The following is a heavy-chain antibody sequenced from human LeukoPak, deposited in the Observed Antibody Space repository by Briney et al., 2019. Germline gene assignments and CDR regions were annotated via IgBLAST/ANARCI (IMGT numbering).Heavy chain of an antibody. CDR1: GFTFDDSG. Sequence: GGSLRLSCAASGFTFDDSGMSWVRQAPGKGLEWVSGINWTGGSTGYADSVKGRFTISRDNAKNSLYLQMNSLRAEDTAVYYCAKEANDYGPTARLYFDYWGQGTLVTVSS. D-gene: IGHD4-17*01. V-gene: IGHV3-20*04. CDR3: AKEANDYGPTARLYFDY. CDR2: INWTGGST. J-gene: IGHJ4*02.